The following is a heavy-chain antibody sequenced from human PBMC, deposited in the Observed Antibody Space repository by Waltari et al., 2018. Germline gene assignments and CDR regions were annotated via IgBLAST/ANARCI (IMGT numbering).Heavy chain of an antibody. D-gene: IGHD7-27*01. CDR1: GFSFSSSW. CDR2: INSEGGGI. CDR3: AKLTPPEDY. V-gene: IGHV3-74*01. J-gene: IGHJ4*02. Sequence: EVQLVESGGSLVQTGGSLTLSCATSGFSFSSSWMPWVRHSPGKGLVWVSRINSEGGGIGYADSVRGRFTVSRDNARNTLYLQMNSLRDEDTAVYYCAKLTPPEDYWGQGTLVTVSS.